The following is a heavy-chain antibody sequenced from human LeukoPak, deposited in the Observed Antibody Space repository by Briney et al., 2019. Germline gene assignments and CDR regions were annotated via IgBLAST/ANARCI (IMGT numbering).Heavy chain of an antibody. V-gene: IGHV4-34*01. Sequence: SETLSLTCAVYGGSFSGYYWSWIRQPPGEGLEWIGEINHSGSTNYNPSLKSRVTISVDTSKNQFSLKLSSVTAADTAVYYCARGEDNWSFDYWGQGTLVTVSS. CDR3: ARGEDNWSFDY. J-gene: IGHJ4*02. CDR2: INHSGST. CDR1: GGSFSGYY.